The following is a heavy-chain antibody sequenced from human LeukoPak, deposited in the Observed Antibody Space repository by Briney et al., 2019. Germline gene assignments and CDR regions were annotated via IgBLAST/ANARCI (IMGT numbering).Heavy chain of an antibody. CDR2: IYYSGST. V-gene: IGHV4-59*01. CDR3: ARVYGSTSWSDMDV. Sequence: SETLSLTCTASGGSISSYYWSWIRQPPGKGLEWIGHIYYSGSTTYNPSLKSRVTISVDTSKNQFSLKLSSVTAADTAVYYCARVYGSTSWSDMDVWGKGTTVTVS. CDR1: GGSISSYY. J-gene: IGHJ6*03. D-gene: IGHD2-2*01.